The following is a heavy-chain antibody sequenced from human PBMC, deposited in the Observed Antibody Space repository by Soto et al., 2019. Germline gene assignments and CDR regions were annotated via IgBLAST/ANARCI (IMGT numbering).Heavy chain of an antibody. CDR3: ARLDSSGYYYGDFDY. J-gene: IGHJ4*02. CDR1: GYSLTSYW. V-gene: IGHV5-51*01. D-gene: IGHD3-22*01. CDR2: IYPGDSDT. Sequence: GESLKISCKGSGYSLTSYWIGWVRQMPGKGLEWMGIIYPGDSDTRYSPSFQGQVTISADKSISTAYLQWSSLKASDTAMYYCARLDSSGYYYGDFDYWGQGTLVTVSS.